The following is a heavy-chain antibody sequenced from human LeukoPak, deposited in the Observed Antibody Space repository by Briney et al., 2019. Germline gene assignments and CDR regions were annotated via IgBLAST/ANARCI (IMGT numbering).Heavy chain of an antibody. J-gene: IGHJ4*02. D-gene: IGHD3-16*01. CDR3: ARGYYGLNYFDY. CDR2: IYSDGST. V-gene: IGHV3-53*01. CDR1: GLTVSSNY. Sequence: GGSLRLSCAASGLTVSSNYMSWVRQAPGKGLEWVSVIYSDGSTYCADSVKGRFTISRDHSKNTLYLQMNSLRAEDTAVYYCARGYYGLNYFDYWGQGTLVTVSS.